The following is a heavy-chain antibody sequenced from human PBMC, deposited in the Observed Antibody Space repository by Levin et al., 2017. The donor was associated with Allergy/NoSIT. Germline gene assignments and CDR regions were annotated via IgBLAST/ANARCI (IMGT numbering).Heavy chain of an antibody. J-gene: IGHJ4*02. Sequence: SETLSLTCTVSGGSVSSGSYYWSWIRQPPGTGLEWIGYIYYSGSTNYNPSLKSRVTISVDTSKNQFSLKLSSVTAADTAVYYCARARLRSPVNYWGQGTLVTVSS. CDR3: ARARLRSPVNY. D-gene: IGHD5-12*01. V-gene: IGHV4-61*01. CDR2: IYYSGST. CDR1: GGSVSSGSYY.